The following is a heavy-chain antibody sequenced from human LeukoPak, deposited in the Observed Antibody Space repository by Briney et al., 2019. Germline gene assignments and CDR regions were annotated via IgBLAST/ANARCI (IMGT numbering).Heavy chain of an antibody. CDR2: ISGSGGST. V-gene: IGHV3-23*01. CDR1: GITLSNYG. CDR3: ANAVLRPPDAFDI. J-gene: IGHJ3*02. D-gene: IGHD6-6*01. Sequence: PGGSLRLSCEVSGITLSNYGMSWVRQAPGKGLEWVAGISGSGGSTYYADSVKGRFTISRDNSKNTLYLQMNSLRAEDTAVYYCANAVLRPPDAFDIWGQGTMVTVSS.